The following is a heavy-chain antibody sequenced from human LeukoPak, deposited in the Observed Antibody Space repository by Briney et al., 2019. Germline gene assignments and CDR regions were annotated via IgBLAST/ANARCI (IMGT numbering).Heavy chain of an antibody. Sequence: KPSETLSLTCTVSGGSISSYYWSWIRQPPGKGLEWIGYIYYRGSTNYNPSLKSRVTISVDTSKNQFSLKLSSVTAADTAVYYCARGASGSYFWFDPWGQGTLVTVSS. D-gene: IGHD1-26*01. V-gene: IGHV4-59*01. J-gene: IGHJ5*02. CDR3: ARGASGSYFWFDP. CDR2: IYYRGST. CDR1: GGSISSYY.